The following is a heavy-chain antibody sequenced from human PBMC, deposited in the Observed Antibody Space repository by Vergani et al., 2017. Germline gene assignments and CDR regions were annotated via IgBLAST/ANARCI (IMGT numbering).Heavy chain of an antibody. V-gene: IGHV1-69*01. CDR1: GGTFSSYA. CDR3: ASAFVDTAMVTGRYYYYYMDV. D-gene: IGHD5-18*01. CDR2: IIPSFGTA. Sequence: QVQLVQSGAEVKKPGSSVKVSCKASGGTFSSYAISWVRQAPGQGLEWMGGIIPSFGTANYAQKFQGRVTITADESTSTAYMELSSLRSEDTAVYYCASAFVDTAMVTGRYYYYYMDVWGKGTTVTVSS. J-gene: IGHJ6*03.